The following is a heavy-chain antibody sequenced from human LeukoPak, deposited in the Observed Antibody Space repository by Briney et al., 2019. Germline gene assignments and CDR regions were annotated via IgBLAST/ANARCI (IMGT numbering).Heavy chain of an antibody. CDR3: ARVGATRYFDY. J-gene: IGHJ4*02. CDR2: IYSGGST. V-gene: IGHV3-53*01. D-gene: IGHD1-26*01. CDR1: GFTFSSYA. Sequence: GRSLRLSCAASGFTFSSYAMHWVRQAPGKGLEWVSVIYSGGSTYYADSVKGRFTISRDNSKNTLYLQMNSLRAEDTAVYYCARVGATRYFDYWGQGTLVTVSS.